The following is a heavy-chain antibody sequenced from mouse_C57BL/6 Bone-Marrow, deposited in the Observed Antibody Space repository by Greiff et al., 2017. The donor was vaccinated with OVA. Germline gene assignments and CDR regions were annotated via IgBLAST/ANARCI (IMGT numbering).Heavy chain of an antibody. D-gene: IGHD2-4*01. J-gene: IGHJ3*01. CDR3: ARPGDYDGDWFDY. V-gene: IGHV1-47*01. CDR2: FHPYNDDT. CDR1: GYTFTTYP. Sequence: VQLVESGAELVKPGASVKMSCKASGYTFTTYPIEWMKQNHGKSLEWVGNFHPYNDDTKYNEKLKGKATLTVEKSSSTVYLELSRLTSDDSAVYYGARPGDYDGDWFDYWGQGTLVTVSA.